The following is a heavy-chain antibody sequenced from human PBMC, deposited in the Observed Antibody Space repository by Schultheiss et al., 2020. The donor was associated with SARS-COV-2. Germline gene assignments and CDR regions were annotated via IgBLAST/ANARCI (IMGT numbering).Heavy chain of an antibody. V-gene: IGHV4-59*01. D-gene: IGHD2-2*01. Sequence: SETLSLTCSVSGVSITTYHWSWIRQSPGKGLEWIGYIYYSGSTYYNPSLKSRVTISVDTSKNQFSLKLSSVTAADTAVYYCARDWDIVVVPATPLYWGQGTLVTVSS. J-gene: IGHJ4*02. CDR1: GVSITTYH. CDR2: IYYSGST. CDR3: ARDWDIVVVPATPLY.